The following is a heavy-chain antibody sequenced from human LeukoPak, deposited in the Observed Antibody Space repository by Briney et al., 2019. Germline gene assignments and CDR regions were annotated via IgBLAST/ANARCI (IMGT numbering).Heavy chain of an antibody. CDR2: TFYRSKWYN. J-gene: IGHJ4*02. CDR3: ARDGRPAFDY. D-gene: IGHD6-25*01. Sequence: SQTLSLTCVIAGDSVSSNTAAGNWIRQSPLRGLEWLGRTFYRSKWYNDYAGSVKSRITISPDTSKNHFSLHLDSVTPEDTAMYYCARDGRPAFDYWGQGSLVTVSS. V-gene: IGHV6-1*01. CDR1: GDSVSSNTAA.